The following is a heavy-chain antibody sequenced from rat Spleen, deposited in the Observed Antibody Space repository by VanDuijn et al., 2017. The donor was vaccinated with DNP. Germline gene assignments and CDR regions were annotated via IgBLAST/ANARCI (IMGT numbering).Heavy chain of an antibody. D-gene: IGHD1-6*01. J-gene: IGHJ2*01. V-gene: IGHV5-17*01. CDR2: IIYDGSST. Sequence: EVQLVESGGGLVQPGRSLKLSCAASGFTFSDYAMAWVRQAPKKGLEWVATIIYDGSSTYYRDSVKGRFTISRDNAKSTLYLQMDSLRSEDTATYYCARLDTTDVYFDYWGQGVMVTVSS. CDR3: ARLDTTDVYFDY. CDR1: GFTFSDYA.